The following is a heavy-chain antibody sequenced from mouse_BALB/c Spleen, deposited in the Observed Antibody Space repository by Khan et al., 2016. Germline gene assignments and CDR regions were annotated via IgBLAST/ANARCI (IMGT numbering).Heavy chain of an antibody. CDR1: GYTFTNYG. CDR3: ARYRYYYGSRWYFDV. V-gene: IGHV9-3-1*01. D-gene: IGHD1-1*01. Sequence: QIQLVQSGPELKKPGKTVKISCKASGYTFTNYGMNWVKQAPGKGLKWMGWINTYSGESTYADDFKGRFAFSLETSANTAYLQINNLKNEDTATYFCARYRYYYGSRWYFDVCGAGTTVTVSS. CDR2: INTYSGES. J-gene: IGHJ1*01.